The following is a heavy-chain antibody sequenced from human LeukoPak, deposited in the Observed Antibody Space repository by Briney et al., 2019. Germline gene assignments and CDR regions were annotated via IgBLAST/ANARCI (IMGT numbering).Heavy chain of an antibody. D-gene: IGHD3-10*01. J-gene: IGHJ5*02. CDR2: INHSGST. CDR1: GGSFSGYY. CDR3: ARVRLLWFGDSRPWFDP. Sequence: SETLSLTCAVYGGSFSGYYWSWIRQPPGKGLEWIGEINHSGSTNYNPSLKSRVTISVDTSKNQFSLKLSSVTAADTAVYYCARVRLLWFGDSRPWFDPWGQGTLVTVSS. V-gene: IGHV4-34*01.